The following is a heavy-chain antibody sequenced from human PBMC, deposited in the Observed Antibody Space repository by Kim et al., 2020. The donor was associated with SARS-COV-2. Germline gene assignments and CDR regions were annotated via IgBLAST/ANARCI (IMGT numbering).Heavy chain of an antibody. V-gene: IGHV4-31*02. Sequence: PSLKSRVTRSVDTSKNQFSLKLSSVTAADTAVYYCASRTVTTGIWYFDYWGQGTLVTVSS. D-gene: IGHD4-17*01. CDR3: ASRTVTTGIWYFDY. J-gene: IGHJ4*02.